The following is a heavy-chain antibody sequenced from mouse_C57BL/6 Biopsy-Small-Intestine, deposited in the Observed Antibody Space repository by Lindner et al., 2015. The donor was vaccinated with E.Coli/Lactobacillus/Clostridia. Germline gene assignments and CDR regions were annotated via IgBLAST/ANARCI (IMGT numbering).Heavy chain of an antibody. CDR1: GYAFSSSW. Sequence: VQLQESGPELVEPGASVKLSCKASGYAFSSSWMNWVKQRPGKGLEWIGRIYPGDGDTDYNGKFKGKATLTADKSSSTAYMQLSSLTSEDSAVYFCADGYYGGFPYWGQGTLVTVSA. V-gene: IGHV1-82*01. CDR3: ADGYYGGFPY. D-gene: IGHD2-3*01. CDR2: IYPGDGDT. J-gene: IGHJ3*01.